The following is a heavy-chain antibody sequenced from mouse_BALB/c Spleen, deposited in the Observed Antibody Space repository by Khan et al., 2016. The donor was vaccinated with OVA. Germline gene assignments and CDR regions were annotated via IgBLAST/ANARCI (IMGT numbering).Heavy chain of an antibody. CDR2: FNPHIGET. J-gene: IGHJ2*01. Sequence: VQLKQSGPELVRPGASVKISCTASGYSFTGYFMNWVMQSHGKSLEWIGRFNPHIGETFYNQRFKDKATLTVDESSSTAHMELRSLTSEDSAVYYCTRIDRSDFDYWGQGTTLTVSS. V-gene: IGHV1-20*01. D-gene: IGHD1-1*01. CDR1: GYSFTGYF. CDR3: TRIDRSDFDY.